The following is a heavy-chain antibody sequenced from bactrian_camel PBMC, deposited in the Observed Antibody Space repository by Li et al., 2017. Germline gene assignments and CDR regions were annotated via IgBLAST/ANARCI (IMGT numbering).Heavy chain of an antibody. Sequence: DVQLVESGGGLVQPGGSLRISCAASGFTFRVADMSWVRQAPGKGLEWISGINSRTDGTTVCAESVKGRFTISIDNAKNTLYPQMNSLRAGDTAVYYCAAKGSVCDSGSWALVSGYYHWGQGTQVTVS. CDR1: GFTFRVAD. CDR2: INSRTDGTT. V-gene: IGHV3S40*01. D-gene: IGHD3*01. CDR3: AAKGSVCDSGSWALVSGYYH. J-gene: IGHJ4*01.